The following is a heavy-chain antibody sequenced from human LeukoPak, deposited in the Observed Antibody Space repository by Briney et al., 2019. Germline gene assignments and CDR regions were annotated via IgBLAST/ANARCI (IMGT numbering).Heavy chain of an antibody. Sequence: SETLSLTCTVSGGSISSSSYYWGWIRQPPGKGLEWIGSIYYSGSTYYNPSLKSRVTISVDTSKNQFSLKLSSVTAADTAVYYCARVRRTAMVFDYWGQGTLVTVSS. CDR1: GGSISSSSYY. J-gene: IGHJ4*02. D-gene: IGHD5-18*01. CDR2: IYYSGST. V-gene: IGHV4-39*07. CDR3: ARVRRTAMVFDY.